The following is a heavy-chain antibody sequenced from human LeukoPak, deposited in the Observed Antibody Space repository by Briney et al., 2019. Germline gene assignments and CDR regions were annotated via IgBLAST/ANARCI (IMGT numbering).Heavy chain of an antibody. CDR1: GGSISSSSYY. D-gene: IGHD6-13*01. CDR3: ARYSSSWYYFDY. V-gene: IGHV4-39*07. CDR2: IYYSGST. J-gene: IGHJ4*02. Sequence: PSETLSLTCTVSGGSISSSSYYWGWIRQPPGKGLEWIGSIYYSGSTYYNPSLKSRATISVDTSKNQFSLKLSSVTAADTAVYYCARYSSSWYYFDYWGQGTLVTVSS.